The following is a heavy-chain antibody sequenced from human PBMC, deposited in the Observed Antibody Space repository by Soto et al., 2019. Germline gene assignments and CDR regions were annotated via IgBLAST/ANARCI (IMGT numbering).Heavy chain of an antibody. D-gene: IGHD1-1*01. Sequence: GASVKVSCKASGYTFSTYALHWVRQAPGQGLEWMGGSNGGNGHTRYSQKFNDRVTISRDTPAITAYMELSGLRSEDTAVYYCARGKGMEENYYYCWMDVWGQGTTVTVSS. CDR3: ARGKGMEENYYYCWMDV. CDR2: SNGGNGHT. V-gene: IGHV1-3*01. CDR1: GYTFSTYA. J-gene: IGHJ6*02.